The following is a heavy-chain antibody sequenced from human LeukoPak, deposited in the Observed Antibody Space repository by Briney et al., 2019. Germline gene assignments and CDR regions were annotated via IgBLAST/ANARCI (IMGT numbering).Heavy chain of an antibody. CDR1: GGSISSSSYY. CDR2: IYYSGST. CDR3: ARDRRDGYNLYYSDL. D-gene: IGHD5-24*01. Sequence: SETLSLTCTVSGGSISSSSYYWGWIRQPPGKGLEWIGSIYYSGSTYYNPSLKSRVTISVDTSKNQFSLKLSSVTAADTAVYYCARDRRDGYNLYYSDLWGQGTLVTVSS. V-gene: IGHV4-39*02. J-gene: IGHJ4*02.